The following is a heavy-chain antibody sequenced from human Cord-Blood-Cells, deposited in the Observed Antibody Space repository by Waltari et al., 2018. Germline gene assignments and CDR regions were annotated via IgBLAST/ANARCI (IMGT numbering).Heavy chain of an antibody. V-gene: IGHV1-3*01. CDR2: INAGNGNT. Sequence: QVQLVQSGAEVKKPGASVKVSCKASGYTFTSYAMHWVRQAPGQRLEWMGWINAGNGNTKYSQKCQGRVTITRDTSASTAYMELSSLRSEDTAVYYCAFTSRIVGATDYYYYGMDVWGQGTTVTVSS. CDR3: AFTSRIVGATDYYYYGMDV. CDR1: GYTFTSYA. D-gene: IGHD1-26*01. J-gene: IGHJ6*02.